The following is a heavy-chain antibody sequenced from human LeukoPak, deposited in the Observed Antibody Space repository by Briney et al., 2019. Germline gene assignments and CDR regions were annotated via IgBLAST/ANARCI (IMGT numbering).Heavy chain of an antibody. CDR3: AHYDPWSYFDY. Sequence: SGPTLVKPTQPLTLTCSFSGFSLSTSGVGVGWIRQPPGKALEWLALIYWDDDKRYSPSLKSRVTITKDTSKNQVVLTMTNMDPVDTATYYCAHYDPWSYFDYWGQGTLVTVSS. J-gene: IGHJ4*02. D-gene: IGHD3-10*01. CDR1: GFSLSTSGVG. V-gene: IGHV2-5*02. CDR2: IYWDDDK.